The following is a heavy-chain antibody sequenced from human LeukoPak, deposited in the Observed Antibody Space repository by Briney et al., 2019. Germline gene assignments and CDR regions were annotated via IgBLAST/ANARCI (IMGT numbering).Heavy chain of an antibody. J-gene: IGHJ4*02. CDR2: MNPNSGNT. V-gene: IGHV1-8*01. CDR3: ARGLGRTAMITRGGVRFDD. Sequence: ASVKVSCKASGYTFTTYDINWVRQATGQGLEWLGWMNPNSGNTGYAQKFQGRVTLTRDTSISTVYMEMSSLRSEDTAVYYCARGLGRTAMITRGGVRFDDWGQGTLVTVSS. D-gene: IGHD5-18*01. CDR1: GYTFTTYD.